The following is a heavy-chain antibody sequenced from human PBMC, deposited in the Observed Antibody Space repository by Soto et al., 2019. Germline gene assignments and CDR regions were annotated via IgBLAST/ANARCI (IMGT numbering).Heavy chain of an antibody. J-gene: IGHJ5*02. D-gene: IGHD5-12*01. V-gene: IGHV3-23*01. Sequence: PGGSLRLSCAASGFTFSSYAMSWVRQAPGKGLEWVSAISGSGGSTYYADSVKGRFTISRDNSKNTLYLQMNSLRAEDTAVYYCAKDRPLDIVATKYNWFDPWGQGTLVTVSS. CDR2: ISGSGGST. CDR1: GFTFSSYA. CDR3: AKDRPLDIVATKYNWFDP.